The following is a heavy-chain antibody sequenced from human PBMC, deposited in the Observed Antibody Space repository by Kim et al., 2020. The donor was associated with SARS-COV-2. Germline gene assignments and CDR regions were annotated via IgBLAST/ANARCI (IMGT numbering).Heavy chain of an antibody. J-gene: IGHJ6*02. CDR1: GGTFSSYA. D-gene: IGHD5-12*01. V-gene: IGHV1-69*13. CDR2: IIPIFGTA. CDR3: ARGQFVSGYDFNYYYYGMDV. Sequence: SVKVSCKASGGTFSSYAISWVRQAHGQGLEWMGGIIPIFGTANYAQKSQGRVTITADESTSTAYMELSSLRSEDTAVYYCARGQFVSGYDFNYYYYGMDVWGQGNTVTVSS.